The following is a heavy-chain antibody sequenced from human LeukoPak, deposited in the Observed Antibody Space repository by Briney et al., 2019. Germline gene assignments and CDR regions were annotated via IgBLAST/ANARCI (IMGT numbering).Heavy chain of an antibody. J-gene: IGHJ4*02. CDR1: GGSISSYY. Sequence: SETLSLTCTVSGGSISSYYWSWIRQPPGKGLEWIGYIYTSGSTNYNPSLKSRVTISVDTSKNQFSLKLSSVTAADTTVYYCARHYDYVWGSYRYPYYFDYWGQGTLVTVSS. V-gene: IGHV4-4*09. D-gene: IGHD3-16*02. CDR2: IYTSGST. CDR3: ARHYDYVWGSYRYPYYFDY.